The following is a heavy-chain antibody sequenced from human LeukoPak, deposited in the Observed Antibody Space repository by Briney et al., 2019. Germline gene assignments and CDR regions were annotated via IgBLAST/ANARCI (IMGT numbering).Heavy chain of an antibody. CDR3: ANGRDGYNLDY. CDR2: IRGSGGST. CDR1: GFSFSSYA. J-gene: IGHJ4*02. V-gene: IGHV3-23*01. Sequence: GGSLRLSCAVSGFSFSSYAMNWVRQGPGKGLEWVSDIRGSGGSTNYADSVKGRFTISRDNSKNTLYLQMNSLRAEDTAVYYCANGRDGYNLDYWGQGALVTVSS. D-gene: IGHD5-24*01.